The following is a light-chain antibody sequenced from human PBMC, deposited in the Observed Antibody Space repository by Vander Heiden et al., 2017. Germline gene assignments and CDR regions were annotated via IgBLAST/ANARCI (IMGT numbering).Light chain of an antibody. CDR1: QGISNY. J-gene: IGKJ5*01. CDR3: QKDNSALIT. V-gene: IGKV1-27*01. CDR2: AAS. Sequence: DIQMTQSPSSLSASVGDRVTITCRASQGISNYLAWYQQKPGKVPKLLIYAASTLQSGVPSRFSGSGSGTDFTLTISGLQPEDVATYYCQKDNSALITFGQGTRMEIK.